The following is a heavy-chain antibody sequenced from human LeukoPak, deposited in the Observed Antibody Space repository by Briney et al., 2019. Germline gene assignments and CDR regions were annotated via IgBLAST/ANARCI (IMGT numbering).Heavy chain of an antibody. CDR3: ARGQAIIAAAGSPSNNWFDP. Sequence: ASVKVSCKASGYAFTSYGISWVRQAPGQGLEWMGWISAYNSNTNYAQKLQGRVTMTTDTSTSTAYMELRSLRSDDTAVYYCARGQAIIAAAGSPSNNWFDPWGQGTLVTVSS. CDR2: ISAYNSNT. J-gene: IGHJ5*02. D-gene: IGHD6-13*01. V-gene: IGHV1-18*04. CDR1: GYAFTSYG.